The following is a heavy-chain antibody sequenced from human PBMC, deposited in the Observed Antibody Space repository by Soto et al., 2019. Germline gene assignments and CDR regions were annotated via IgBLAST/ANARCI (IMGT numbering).Heavy chain of an antibody. Sequence: SETLSLTCAVSGGSISSSNWWSWVRQPPGKGPEWIGEIYHSGSTNYNPSLKSRVTISVDKSKNQFSLKLSSVTAADTAVYYCARSHIVPRLLMYPYDYWGQGTLVTVSS. CDR1: GGSISSSNW. V-gene: IGHV4-4*02. D-gene: IGHD6-6*01. J-gene: IGHJ4*02. CDR2: IYHSGST. CDR3: ARSHIVPRLLMYPYDY.